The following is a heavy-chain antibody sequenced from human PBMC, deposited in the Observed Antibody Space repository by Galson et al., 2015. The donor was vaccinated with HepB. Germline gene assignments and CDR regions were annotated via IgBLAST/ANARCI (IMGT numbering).Heavy chain of an antibody. CDR3: TTDWTFYQGGSGSLTVYYIVDY. D-gene: IGHD3-22*01. CDR1: GLNFDTAW. CDR2: IRTKTDGGTE. J-gene: IGHJ4*02. V-gene: IGHV3-15*01. Sequence: SLRLSCAVSGLNFDTAWMSWVRQAPGKGLEWVGRIRTKTDGGTENYAATVKGSFTVYRDDSQNTLYLKMNSLKIEDIALSFCTTDWTFYQGGSGSLTVYYIVDYWGQGTLVTVSS.